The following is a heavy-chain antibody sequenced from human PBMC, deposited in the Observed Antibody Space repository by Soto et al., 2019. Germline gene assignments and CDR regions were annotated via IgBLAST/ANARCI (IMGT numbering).Heavy chain of an antibody. CDR3: AKILRFLEWLAWYYGMDV. D-gene: IGHD3-3*01. J-gene: IGHJ6*02. CDR2: ISGSGGST. Sequence: GGSLRLSCAASGFTFSSYAMSWVRQAPGKGLEWVSAISGSGGSTYYADSVKGRFTISRDNSKNTLYLQMNSLRAEDTAVYYCAKILRFLEWLAWYYGMDVWGQGTTVTVSS. CDR1: GFTFSSYA. V-gene: IGHV3-23*01.